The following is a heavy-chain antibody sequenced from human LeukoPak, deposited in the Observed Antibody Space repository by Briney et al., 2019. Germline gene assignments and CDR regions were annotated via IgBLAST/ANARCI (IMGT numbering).Heavy chain of an antibody. D-gene: IGHD3-10*01. CDR2: IYYSGST. J-gene: IGHJ3*02. CDR1: GGSISSGDYY. Sequence: SETLSLTCTVSGGSISSGDYYWNWIRQPPGKGLEGIGYIYYSGSTYYNPSLKSRVNISVDTSKSQFSLKLSSVTAADTAMYYCARGARFGELFSAFDSWGQGTMVTVSS. CDR3: ARGARFGELFSAFDS. V-gene: IGHV4-30-4*08.